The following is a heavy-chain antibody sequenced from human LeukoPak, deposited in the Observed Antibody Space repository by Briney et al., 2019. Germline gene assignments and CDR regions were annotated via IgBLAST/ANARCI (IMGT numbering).Heavy chain of an antibody. CDR2: ISSSGSTI. J-gene: IGHJ6*04. CDR3: ARNIVPAAVNYYYYGMDV. Sequence: PGGSLRLSCAASGFTFSSYEMNWVRQARGKGLEWVSHISSSGSTIYYADCVKGRFTISRDNAKNSLYLQMNSLRAEDTAVYYCARNIVPAAVNYYYYGMDVWGKGTTVTVSS. D-gene: IGHD2-2*01. CDR1: GFTFSSYE. V-gene: IGHV3-48*03.